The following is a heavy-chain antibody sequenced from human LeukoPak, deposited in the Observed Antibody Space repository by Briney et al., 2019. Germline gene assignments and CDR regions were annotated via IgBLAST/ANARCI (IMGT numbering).Heavy chain of an antibody. Sequence: SSETLSLTCAVYGGSFSGYYWSWIRQPPGKGLEWIGEINHSGSTNYNPSLKSRVTISVDTSKNQFSLKLSSVTAADTAVYYCARGVPRIYRSGSYLDYWGQGTLVTVSS. J-gene: IGHJ4*02. V-gene: IGHV4-34*01. D-gene: IGHD3-10*01. CDR2: INHSGST. CDR1: GGSFSGYY. CDR3: ARGVPRIYRSGSYLDY.